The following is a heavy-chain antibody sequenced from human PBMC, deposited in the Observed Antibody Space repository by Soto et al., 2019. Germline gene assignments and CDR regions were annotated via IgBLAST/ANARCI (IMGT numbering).Heavy chain of an antibody. D-gene: IGHD3-16*02. J-gene: IGHJ4*02. CDR2: ITDTGGDA. CDR3: AKDRLMITFGGVIAPDYFDY. V-gene: IGHV3-23*01. CDR1: GRTFGGRA. Sequence: VGLLRLSWVAAGRTFGGRAVSWVRQSPGEGLGWVSTITDTGGDAKYADSVKGRFTISRDNSKNTLYLQMNSLRAEDTAVYYCAKDRLMITFGGVIAPDYFDYWGQRTLVTVSS.